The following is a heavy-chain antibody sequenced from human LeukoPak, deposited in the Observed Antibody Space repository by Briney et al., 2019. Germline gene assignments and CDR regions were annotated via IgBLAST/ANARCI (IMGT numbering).Heavy chain of an antibody. Sequence: PGGSLRLSCAASGFTFSDYYMSWIRQAPGKGLEWVSYISSSGSTIYYADSVKGRVTISRDNSKSILYLQMNRLRAEDTAVYYCAKEWGVNVDQVQPYYFDSWGRGVLVTVSS. CDR3: AKEWGVNVDQVQPYYFDS. CDR2: ISSSGSTI. D-gene: IGHD2-2*01. CDR1: GFTFSDYY. V-gene: IGHV3-11*01. J-gene: IGHJ4*02.